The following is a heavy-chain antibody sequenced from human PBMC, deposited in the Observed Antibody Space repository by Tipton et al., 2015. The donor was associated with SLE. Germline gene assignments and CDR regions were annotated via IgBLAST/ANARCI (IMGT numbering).Heavy chain of an antibody. V-gene: IGHV4-34*01. D-gene: IGHD2-2*01. J-gene: IGHJ4*02. CDR1: GGTFSGYS. Sequence: LRLSCAVYGGTFSGYSWSWIRQPPGKGLEWIGEINHSGSTNCNPPLKSRVTISLDTSKNQFSLKLKSVTAADSAVYYCARERYCSGASCYAPDYWGQGTLVTVSS. CDR3: ARERYCSGASCYAPDY. CDR2: INHSGST.